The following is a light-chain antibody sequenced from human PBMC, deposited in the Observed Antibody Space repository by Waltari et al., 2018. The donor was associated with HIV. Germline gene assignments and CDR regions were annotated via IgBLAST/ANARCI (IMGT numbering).Light chain of an antibody. Sequence: QSALTQPASVSGSPGQSITISCTGSSSDVGSYKLVSWYQQHPGKAPKLMIYEVINRPSGVSNRFSGSKSGNTASLTISGLQAEDEADYYCCSDAGSSNWVFGGGTKLTVL. CDR2: EVI. CDR3: CSDAGSSNWV. J-gene: IGLJ3*02. CDR1: SSDVGSYKL. V-gene: IGLV2-23*02.